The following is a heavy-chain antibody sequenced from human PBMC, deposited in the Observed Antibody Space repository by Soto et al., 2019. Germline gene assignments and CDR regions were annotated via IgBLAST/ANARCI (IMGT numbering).Heavy chain of an antibody. CDR2: VSYSGST. V-gene: IGHV4-59*08. CDR3: ARHGSDSGWFFFDP. Sequence: SEALSLTCSLSGGAFNGDYWSWIRQPPGKGLEWIGFVSYSGSTDYHPSLKSRVTISIDTSKNQFSLKMISVTAADTAVYYCARHGSDSGWFFFDPWGQGXLVTVSS. J-gene: IGHJ5*02. D-gene: IGHD6-19*01. CDR1: GGAFNGDY.